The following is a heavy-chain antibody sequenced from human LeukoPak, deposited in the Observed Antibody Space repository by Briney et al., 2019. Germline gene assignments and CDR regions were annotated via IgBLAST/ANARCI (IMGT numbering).Heavy chain of an antibody. Sequence: GGSLRLSCSASGFTFSTYEMNWVRQAPGKGLEWVPYISNSDSTIYYADSVKGRFTVSRDNAKRSLFLQMNSLRAEDTAVYYCARGVYCSGGSCYFKFDSWGQGTLVTVSS. D-gene: IGHD2-15*01. CDR2: ISNSDSTI. J-gene: IGHJ4*02. CDR3: ARGVYCSGGSCYFKFDS. V-gene: IGHV3-48*03. CDR1: GFTFSTYE.